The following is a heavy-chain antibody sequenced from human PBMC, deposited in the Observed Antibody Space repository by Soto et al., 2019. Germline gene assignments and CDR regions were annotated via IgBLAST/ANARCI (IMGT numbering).Heavy chain of an antibody. D-gene: IGHD4-17*01. V-gene: IGHV4-34*01. J-gene: IGHJ4*02. CDR1: GGSFSGYY. Sequence: SETLSLTCAVYGGSFSGYYWSWTRQPPGKGLEWIGEINHSGSTNYNPSLKSRVTISVDTSKNQFSLKLSSVTAADTAVYYCARTGGKPTVTNFDYWGQGTLVTVSS. CDR2: INHSGST. CDR3: ARTGGKPTVTNFDY.